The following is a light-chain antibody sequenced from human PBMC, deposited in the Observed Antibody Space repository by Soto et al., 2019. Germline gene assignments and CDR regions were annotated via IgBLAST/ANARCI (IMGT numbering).Light chain of an antibody. V-gene: IGLV1-44*01. CDR2: SS. CDR3: LTWDDSLGGLV. J-gene: IGLJ2*01. Sequence: QSVLTQPPSASGTPGQRVTISCSGSTSNIAVNTVLWYQQFPGTAPRFLTESSKFSASKSGTSASLAISGLQSEDEADYYCLTWDDSLGGLVFGGGTKLTVL. CDR1: TSNIAVNT.